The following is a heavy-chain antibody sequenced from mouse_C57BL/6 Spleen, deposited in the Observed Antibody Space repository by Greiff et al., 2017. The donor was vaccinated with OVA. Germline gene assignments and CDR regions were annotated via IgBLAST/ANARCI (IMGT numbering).Heavy chain of an antibody. Sequence: QVQLQQPGAELVKPGASVKLSCKASGYTFTSYWMHWVKQRPGRGLEWIGRIDPNSGGTKYNEKFKSKATLTVDKPYSTAYMQLSSLTCEESAVYYCAREGAEDYRFAYWGQGTLVTVSA. CDR3: AREGAEDYRFAY. J-gene: IGHJ3*01. V-gene: IGHV1-72*01. CDR1: GYTFTSYW. D-gene: IGHD2-4*01. CDR2: IDPNSGGT.